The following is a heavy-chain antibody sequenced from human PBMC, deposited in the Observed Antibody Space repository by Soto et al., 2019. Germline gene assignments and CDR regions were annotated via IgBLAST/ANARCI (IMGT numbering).Heavy chain of an antibody. CDR3: AADLPNWGAYAFDY. V-gene: IGHV3-15*07. J-gene: IGHJ4*02. CDR2: IKSKNDGGTT. D-gene: IGHD7-27*01. CDR1: GFTFTNAW. Sequence: EVLLVESGGGLVEPGGSLRLSCAASGFTFTNAWLNWVRQAPGKGLEWVGRIKSKNDGGTTDYAAPVKGRFTISRDDSENTVYLQMNSLKTEDTAVYYCAADLPNWGAYAFDYWGQGTLVTVSS.